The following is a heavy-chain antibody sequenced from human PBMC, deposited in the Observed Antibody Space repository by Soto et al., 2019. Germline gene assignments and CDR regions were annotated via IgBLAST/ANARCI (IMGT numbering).Heavy chain of an antibody. CDR3: ARGGSWFDP. J-gene: IGHJ5*02. CDR2: IYFTGST. CDR1: SGSTSPHY. Sequence: SETLSLTCTVSSGSTSPHYWSWIRQSPGKGLEWIAYIYFTGSTNYNPSLKSRVTISIDTSKNQFSLKLTSVTAADTAVYYCARGGSWFDPWGQGTLVTVS. V-gene: IGHV4-59*11.